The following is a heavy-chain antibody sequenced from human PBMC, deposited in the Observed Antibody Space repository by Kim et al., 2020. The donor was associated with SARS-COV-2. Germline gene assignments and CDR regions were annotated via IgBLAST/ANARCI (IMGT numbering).Heavy chain of an antibody. V-gene: IGHV1-46*01. D-gene: IGHD2-8*01. CDR1: GYTFTSYY. Sequence: ASVKVSCKASGYTFTSYYMHWVRQTPGQGLEWMGIINPSGGGTSYAQMFQGRVTMTRDTSISTVYMELSSLRSEDMAVYSCAIMLGSCTPCYFYSWGHGT. CDR3: AIMLGSCTPCYFYS. J-gene: IGHJ4*01. CDR2: INPSGGGT.